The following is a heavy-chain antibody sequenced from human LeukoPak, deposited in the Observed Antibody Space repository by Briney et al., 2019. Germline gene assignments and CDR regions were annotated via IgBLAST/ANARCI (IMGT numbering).Heavy chain of an antibody. D-gene: IGHD3-22*01. CDR3: ARAGYYDSSGYYC. J-gene: IGHJ4*02. Sequence: PGGSLRLSCAASGFNVNSNYMTWVRQAPGKGLEWVSVIYSGGTTYYADSVKGRFSISRDNSKNTVYLQMSSLRVEDTAVYYCARAGYYDSSGYYCWGQGTLVTVSS. V-gene: IGHV3-66*02. CDR2: IYSGGTT. CDR1: GFNVNSNY.